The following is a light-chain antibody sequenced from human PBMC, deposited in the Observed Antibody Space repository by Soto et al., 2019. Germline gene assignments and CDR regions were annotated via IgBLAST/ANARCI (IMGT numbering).Light chain of an antibody. CDR3: QLYGRSPRFT. CDR1: QSVSSNY. J-gene: IGKJ3*01. CDR2: AAS. V-gene: IGKV3-20*01. Sequence: EILLTQSPGTLSLSPGERATLACRASQSVSSNYVAWYQQKPVQATRLIIHAASTRASGISDRFSGSASGADFTLTSSRLDPEDFAVYYCQLYGRSPRFTFGPGTRVDIK.